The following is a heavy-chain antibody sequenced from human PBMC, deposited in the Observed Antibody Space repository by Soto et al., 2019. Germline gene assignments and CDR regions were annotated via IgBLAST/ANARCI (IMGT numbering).Heavy chain of an antibody. CDR1: GFTFSSYA. D-gene: IGHD3-10*01. CDR2: ISGSGGST. Sequence: GGSLTLSCVASGFTFSSYAMSWVRQAPGKGLEWVSAISGSGGSTYYADSVKGRFTISRDNSKNTLYLQMNSLRAEDTAVYYCAKDFSHMVRGVINWFDPWGQGTLVTVSS. J-gene: IGHJ5*02. CDR3: AKDFSHMVRGVINWFDP. V-gene: IGHV3-23*01.